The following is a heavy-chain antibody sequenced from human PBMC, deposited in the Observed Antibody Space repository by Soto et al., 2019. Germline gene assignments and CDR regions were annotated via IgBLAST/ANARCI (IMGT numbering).Heavy chain of an antibody. V-gene: IGHV1-69*01. Sequence: QVQLVQSGAEEKKPGSSVRVSCKAPGGTFSSYGISWVRQAPGQGLEWMGGISPMVGMANYAERFQGRVTITADETTRTAHMELRSLISEDTATYYCAREGYNSGRDPLDIWGQGTMVTVSS. J-gene: IGHJ3*02. CDR1: GGTFSSYG. CDR2: ISPMVGMA. CDR3: AREGYNSGRDPLDI. D-gene: IGHD6-19*01.